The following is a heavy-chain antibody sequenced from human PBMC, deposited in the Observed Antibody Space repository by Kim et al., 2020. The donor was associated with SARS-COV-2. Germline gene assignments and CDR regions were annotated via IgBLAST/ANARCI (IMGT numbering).Heavy chain of an antibody. D-gene: IGHD3-22*01. J-gene: IGHJ4*02. Sequence: NPSLKRQVTISVDTSKNQFSLKLSSVTAADTAVYYCAGWGGYYDSSGYNYWGQGTLVTVSS. CDR3: AGWGGYYDSSGYNY. V-gene: IGHV4-31*01.